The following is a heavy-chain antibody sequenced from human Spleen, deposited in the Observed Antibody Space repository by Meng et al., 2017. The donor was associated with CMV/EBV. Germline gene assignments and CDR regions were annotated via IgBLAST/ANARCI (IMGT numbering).Heavy chain of an antibody. D-gene: IGHD5-12*01. CDR1: GFSFSSYS. V-gene: IGHV3-30*02. Sequence: GESLKISCAASGFSFSSYSMHWVRQAPGKGLEWVAFIRYDGSNKYYADSVKGRFTISRDNSKNTLYLQMNSLRAEDTAVYYCAKDSGYGPDYFDYWGQGTLVTVSS. J-gene: IGHJ4*02. CDR2: IRYDGSNK. CDR3: AKDSGYGPDYFDY.